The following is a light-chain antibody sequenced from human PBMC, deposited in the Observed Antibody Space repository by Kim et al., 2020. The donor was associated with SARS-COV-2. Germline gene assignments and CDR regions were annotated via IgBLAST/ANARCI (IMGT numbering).Light chain of an antibody. CDR1: SIGSKG. V-gene: IGLV3-21*04. CDR3: QVWDSSSDHRVV. Sequence: PGKSARITCGGISIGSKGVHWYQRKPGQAPVFVISYDSDRPSGIPERFSGSNSGNTATLTISRVEAGDEADYYCQVWDSSSDHRVVFGGGTQLTVL. J-gene: IGLJ2*01. CDR2: YDS.